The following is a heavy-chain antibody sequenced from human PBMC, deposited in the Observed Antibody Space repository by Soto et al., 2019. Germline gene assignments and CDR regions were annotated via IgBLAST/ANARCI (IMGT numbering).Heavy chain of an antibody. CDR3: ARLSRPNYYDTSGFFKDNWFDP. CDR1: GGTFNSYD. Sequence: GGSVKVSCKASGGTFNSYDINWVRQAPGQGLEWMGGIIPIVETPKYAQKFQGRVTITADESTNTVYMELSSLRSEDTAMYYCARLSRPNYYDTSGFFKDNWFDPWGQGTLVTVS. V-gene: IGHV1-69*13. CDR2: IIPIVETP. J-gene: IGHJ5*02. D-gene: IGHD3-22*01.